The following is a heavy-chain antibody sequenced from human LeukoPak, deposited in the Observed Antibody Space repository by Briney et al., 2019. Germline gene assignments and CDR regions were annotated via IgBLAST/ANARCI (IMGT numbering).Heavy chain of an antibody. CDR1: GYTFTGYY. J-gene: IGHJ1*01. D-gene: IGHD3-22*01. CDR3: ARDGVGYYDSSGYYYFQH. Sequence: ASVKVSYKASGYTFTGYYMHWVRQAPGQGLEWMGWINPNSGGTNYAQKFQGRVTMTRDTSISTAYMELSRLRSDDTAVYYCARDGVGYYDSSGYYYFQHWGQGTLVTVSS. CDR2: INPNSGGT. V-gene: IGHV1-2*02.